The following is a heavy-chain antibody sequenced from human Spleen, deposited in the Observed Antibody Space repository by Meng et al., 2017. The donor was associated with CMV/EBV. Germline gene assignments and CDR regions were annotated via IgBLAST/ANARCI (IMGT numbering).Heavy chain of an antibody. J-gene: IGHJ4*02. D-gene: IGHD3-16*01. CDR3: ARDLLRGSDWGVFDY. Sequence: ASVKVSCKASGYIFTKYGVNWMRQAPGQGLEWMGIINPSGGSTSYAQKFQGRVTMTRDTSTSTVYMELSSLRSEDTAVYYCARDLLRGSDWGVFDYWGQGTLVTVSS. CDR2: INPSGGST. CDR1: GYIFTKYG. V-gene: IGHV1-46*01.